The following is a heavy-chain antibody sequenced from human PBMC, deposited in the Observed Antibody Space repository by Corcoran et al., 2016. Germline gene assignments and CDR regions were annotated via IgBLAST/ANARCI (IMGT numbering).Heavy chain of an antibody. Sequence: EVQLVESGGVVVQPGGSLRLSCAASGFTFDDYTMHWVRQAPGKGLEWVSLISWDGGSTYYADSVKGRFTISRDNSKNSLYLQMNSLRTEDTALYYCAKGGERWRQWAWDYWGQGTLVTVSS. CDR2: ISWDGGST. CDR1: GFTFDDYT. V-gene: IGHV3-43*01. D-gene: IGHD3-10*01. J-gene: IGHJ4*02. CDR3: AKGGERWRQWAWDY.